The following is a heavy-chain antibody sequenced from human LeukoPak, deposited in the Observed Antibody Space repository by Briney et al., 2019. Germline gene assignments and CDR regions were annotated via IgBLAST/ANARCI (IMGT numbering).Heavy chain of an antibody. Sequence: ASETLSLTCAVYGGSFSGYYWSWIRQPAGKGLEWIGRIHISGSTNYNPSLKSRITISVDTSKNQFSLKLSSVTAADTAVYYCARDLRGSSGFYYGDWGQGTLVTVSS. V-gene: IGHV4-4*07. CDR2: IHISGST. CDR3: ARDLRGSSGFYYGD. CDR1: GGSFSGYY. J-gene: IGHJ4*02. D-gene: IGHD3-22*01.